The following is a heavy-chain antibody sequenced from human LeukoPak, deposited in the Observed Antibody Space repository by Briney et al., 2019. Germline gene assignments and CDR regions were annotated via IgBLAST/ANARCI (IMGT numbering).Heavy chain of an antibody. D-gene: IGHD2-2*01. Sequence: SEILSLTCTVSGGSISSYYWNWIRQPPGKGLEWIGYIYSTGSTNYTPSLKSRVTISLDTSKTQFSLNLSSVTAADTALYYCARRVVVVSAAMRDDAFDIWGQGTMVTVSS. V-gene: IGHV4-59*01. CDR1: GGSISSYY. CDR3: ARRVVVVSAAMRDDAFDI. CDR2: IYSTGST. J-gene: IGHJ3*02.